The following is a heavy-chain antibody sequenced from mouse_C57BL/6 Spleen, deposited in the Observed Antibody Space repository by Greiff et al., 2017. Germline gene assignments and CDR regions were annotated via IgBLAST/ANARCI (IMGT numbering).Heavy chain of an antibody. V-gene: IGHV1-81*01. J-gene: IGHJ4*01. D-gene: IGHD1-1*01. CDR3: ARWILITTVVGAMDY. Sequence: VQLQQSGAELARPGASVKLSCKASGYTFTSYGISWVKQRTGQGLEWIGEIYPRSGNTYYNEKFKGKATLTAEKSSSTAYMELRSLTSEDSAVYFCARWILITTVVGAMDYWGQGTSVTVSS. CDR1: GYTFTSYG. CDR2: IYPRSGNT.